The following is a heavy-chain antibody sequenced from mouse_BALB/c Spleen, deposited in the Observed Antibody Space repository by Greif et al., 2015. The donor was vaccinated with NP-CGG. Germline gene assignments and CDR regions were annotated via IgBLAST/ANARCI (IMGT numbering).Heavy chain of an antibody. Sequence: EVMLVESGGGLVKPGGSLKLSCAASGFTFSSYAMSWVRQTPERRLEWVASISSGGSTYYPDSVKGRFTISRDNARNILYLQMSSLRSEDTAMYYCARGGNWYFDVWGAGTTVTVSS. V-gene: IGHV5-6-5*01. CDR1: GFTFSSYA. CDR3: ARGGNWYFDV. CDR2: ISSGGST. J-gene: IGHJ1*01. D-gene: IGHD1-1*01.